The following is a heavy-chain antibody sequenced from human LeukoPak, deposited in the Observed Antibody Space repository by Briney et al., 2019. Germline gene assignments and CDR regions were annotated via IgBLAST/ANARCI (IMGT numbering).Heavy chain of an antibody. D-gene: IGHD3-16*01. V-gene: IGHV1-46*01. CDR2: INPSDGAT. J-gene: IGHJ6*03. CDR3: ATEPSAGVSANVGGLFASYYTYYYMDV. Sequence: ASVKVSCKASGYTFTMYYIHWVRQAPGQGLEWMGMINPSDGATTYAQRFQGRVTMTRDMSTTTVYMDLRRLRSEVSAVYFCATEPSAGVSANVGGLFASYYTYYYMDVWGRGTAVTVSS. CDR1: GYTFTMYY.